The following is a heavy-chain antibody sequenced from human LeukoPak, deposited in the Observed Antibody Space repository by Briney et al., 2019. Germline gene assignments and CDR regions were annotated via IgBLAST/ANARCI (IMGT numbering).Heavy chain of an antibody. CDR3: ATTGHSSSWYYFDY. CDR2: IKQDGSEK. V-gene: IGHV3-7*01. CDR1: GFTFSSFW. J-gene: IGHJ4*02. Sequence: GGSLRLSCAASGFTFSSFWMSWVRQAPGKTLEWVANIKQDGSEKYYIDSVKGRFTVSRDNAKMSLDLQMNSLRAEDTALYYCATTGHSSSWYYFDYWGRGTLVTVSS. D-gene: IGHD6-13*01.